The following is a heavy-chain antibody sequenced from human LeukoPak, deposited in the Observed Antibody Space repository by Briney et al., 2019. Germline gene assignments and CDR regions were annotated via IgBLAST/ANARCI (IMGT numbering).Heavy chain of an antibody. J-gene: IGHJ4*02. Sequence: GGSLRLSCAASGFTFDNYAMHWVRQAPGKGLEWVSGISWNSGSIGYADSVKGRFTISRDNAKNSLYLQMNSLRAEDTALYYCAKDISADYYDSNHFDYWGQGTLVTVSS. CDR2: ISWNSGSI. V-gene: IGHV3-9*01. CDR3: AKDISADYYDSNHFDY. D-gene: IGHD3-22*01. CDR1: GFTFDNYA.